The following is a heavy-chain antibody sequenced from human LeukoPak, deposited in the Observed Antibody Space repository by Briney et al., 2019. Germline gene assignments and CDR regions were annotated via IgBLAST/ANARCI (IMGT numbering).Heavy chain of an antibody. Sequence: GGSLRLSCAASGFTFSIYAMHWVRQAPGKGLEWVAVISYDGSNKYYADSVKGRFTISRDNSKNTLYLQMNSLRAEDTAVYYCARDGNSGSYLDYWGQGTLVTVSS. J-gene: IGHJ4*02. D-gene: IGHD1-26*01. V-gene: IGHV3-30-3*01. CDR1: GFTFSIYA. CDR3: ARDGNSGSYLDY. CDR2: ISYDGSNK.